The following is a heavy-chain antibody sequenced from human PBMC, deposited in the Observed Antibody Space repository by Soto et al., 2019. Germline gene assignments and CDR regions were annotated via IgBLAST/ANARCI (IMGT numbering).Heavy chain of an antibody. CDR1: GFSLSTSGVG. J-gene: IGHJ1*01. CDR3: AHSSYDYCSGGSCYYSTEYFQH. CDR2: IYWDDDK. D-gene: IGHD2-15*01. V-gene: IGHV2-5*02. Sequence: QITLKESGPTLVKPTQTLTLTCTFSGFSLSTSGVGVGWIRQPPGKALEWLALIYWDDDKRYSPSLKSRLTITKDTSKNQVVLTMTNMDPVDTATYYCAHSSYDYCSGGSCYYSTEYFQHWGQGTLVTVSS.